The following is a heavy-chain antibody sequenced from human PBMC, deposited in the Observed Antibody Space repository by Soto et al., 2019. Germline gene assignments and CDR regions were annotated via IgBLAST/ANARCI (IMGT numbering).Heavy chain of an antibody. CDR1: GFTFSTHA. Sequence: EVHLLESGGGVVQPGGSLRLSCVASGFTFSTHAMSWVRQAPGKGLEWVSTFSGSGGNIYYAESVKGRLTISRDDSKNTLYLQMNSLRVEDTAVYYCAKDPPWTVGPLAMDVWGQGTTVTVSS. CDR2: FSGSGGNI. D-gene: IGHD2-2*01. CDR3: AKDPPWTVGPLAMDV. V-gene: IGHV3-23*01. J-gene: IGHJ6*02.